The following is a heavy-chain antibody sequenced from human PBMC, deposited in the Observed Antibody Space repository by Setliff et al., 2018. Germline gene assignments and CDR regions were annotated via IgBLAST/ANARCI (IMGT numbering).Heavy chain of an antibody. J-gene: IGHJ5*02. Sequence: GALRLSCAASGFTFSSYSMSWVRQAPGKGLEWVANIKQDGSEKYYVDSVKGRFTISRDNSKNTLYLQMNSQRAEDTAVYYCAKNGFGVVALGVNNWFDPWGQGTLVTVSS. V-gene: IGHV3-7*01. CDR1: GFTFSSYS. D-gene: IGHD3-10*01. CDR2: IKQDGSEK. CDR3: AKNGFGVVALGVNNWFDP.